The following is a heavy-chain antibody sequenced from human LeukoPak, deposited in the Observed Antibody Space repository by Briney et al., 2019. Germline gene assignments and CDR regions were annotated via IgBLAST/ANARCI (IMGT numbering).Heavy chain of an antibody. CDR2: ISSSSSYI. CDR1: VFTFSSYS. Sequence: GGSLRLSCAASVFTFSSYSMNWVRQAPGKGLEWVSSISSSSSYIYYADSVKGRFTIYRDNAKNSLYLQMNSLRAEDTAVYYCARVKGYNFDYWGQGTLVTVSS. CDR3: ARVKGYNFDY. V-gene: IGHV3-21*01. J-gene: IGHJ4*02. D-gene: IGHD5-18*01.